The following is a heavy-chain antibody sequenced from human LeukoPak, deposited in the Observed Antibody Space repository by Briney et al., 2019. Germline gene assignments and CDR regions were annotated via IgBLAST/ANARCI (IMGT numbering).Heavy chain of an antibody. CDR3: ARDGYDSSDFDLGFDY. Sequence: PGGSLTLSCAASGFTFSSYEINWVGQAPAKGLEWISHISGSNRTIYYADSSRGTCTISRDNAKDTLYLQMNSLRGEDTAVYYCARDGYDSSDFDLGFDYWGQGNLVTVSS. CDR1: GFTFSSYE. CDR2: ISGSNRTI. D-gene: IGHD3-22*01. V-gene: IGHV3-48*03. J-gene: IGHJ4*02.